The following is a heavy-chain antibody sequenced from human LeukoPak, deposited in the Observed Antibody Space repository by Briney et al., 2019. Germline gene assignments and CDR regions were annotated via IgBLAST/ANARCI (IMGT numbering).Heavy chain of an antibody. Sequence: ASVKVSCKVSGYTLTELSMHWVRQAPGKGLEWMGGFDPEDGETIYAQKFQGRVTMTEDTSTDTAYMELSSLRSEYTAVYYCARDVSRSTAIPFQHWGQGTLVTVSS. D-gene: IGHD2-21*02. CDR1: GYTLTELS. CDR2: FDPEDGET. CDR3: ARDVSRSTAIPFQH. J-gene: IGHJ1*01. V-gene: IGHV1-24*01.